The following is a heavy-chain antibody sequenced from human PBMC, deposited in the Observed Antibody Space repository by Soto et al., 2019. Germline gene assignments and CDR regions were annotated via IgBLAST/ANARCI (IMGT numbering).Heavy chain of an antibody. Sequence: ASVKVSCKASGYTFTSYGISWVRQAPGQGLEWMGWISAYNGNTNYAQKLQGRVTMTTDTSTSTAYMELRSLRSDDTAVYYCARFNSGYCSSTSCREAFDYWGQGTLVTVSS. D-gene: IGHD2-2*01. CDR1: GYTFTSYG. J-gene: IGHJ4*02. V-gene: IGHV1-18*01. CDR2: ISAYNGNT. CDR3: ARFNSGYCSSTSCREAFDY.